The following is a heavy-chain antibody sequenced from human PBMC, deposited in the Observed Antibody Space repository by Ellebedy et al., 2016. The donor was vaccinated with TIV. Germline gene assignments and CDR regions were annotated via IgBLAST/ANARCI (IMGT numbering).Heavy chain of an antibody. CDR3: ARDWRNGNYPHWFEP. CDR1: GTSVSGGSYY. CDR2: IFHRGSS. J-gene: IGHJ5*02. D-gene: IGHD1-7*01. Sequence: SETLSLTCTVSGTSVSGGSYYWTWIRQPPGKGLEWIGYIFHRGSSDYSPSLKSRATMSLDTSKNQFSLRLTSVTPADTAVYYCARDWRNGNYPHWFEPWGQGTLDTVSS. V-gene: IGHV4-61*01.